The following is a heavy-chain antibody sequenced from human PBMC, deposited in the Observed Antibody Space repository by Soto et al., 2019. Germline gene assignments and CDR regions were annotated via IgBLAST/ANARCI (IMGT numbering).Heavy chain of an antibody. D-gene: IGHD2-2*02. Sequence: EVQLVESGGGLVQPGGSLRLSCAASEFTFSRYWMHWVRQVPGKGLVWVSRINSDGSSTGYADSGKGRFTISRDNAKNTLYLQMNSLRAEDTAVYYCARWEYPIVAVLAAIDYWGQGTLVTVSS. CDR2: INSDGSST. J-gene: IGHJ4*02. CDR1: EFTFSRYW. V-gene: IGHV3-74*01. CDR3: ARWEYPIVAVLAAIDY.